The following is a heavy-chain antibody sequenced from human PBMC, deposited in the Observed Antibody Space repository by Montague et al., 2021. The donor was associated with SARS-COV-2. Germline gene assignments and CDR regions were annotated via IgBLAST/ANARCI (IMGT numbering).Heavy chain of an antibody. CDR2: INYRGST. J-gene: IGHJ4*02. CDR1: GGSISSSNYY. Sequence: SETLSLTCTVSGGSISSSNYYWGLIRQPPGKGLEWIGSINYRGSTYYNPSLKSRVTMSVDTSKSLFSLELSSVTAADTAIYYCARHNDGYNRWYDFDYWGQGTPVPGSS. CDR3: ARHNDGYNRWYDFDY. D-gene: IGHD5-24*01. V-gene: IGHV4-39*01.